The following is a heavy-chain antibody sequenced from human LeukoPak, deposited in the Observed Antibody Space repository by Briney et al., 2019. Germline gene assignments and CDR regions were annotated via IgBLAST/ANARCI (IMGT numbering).Heavy chain of an antibody. CDR1: GFTLSNAY. CDR2: IKNKTNGGTT. CDR3: TTTIVGVTTWFDP. Sequence: GGSLRLSCAASGFTLSNAYMSWVRQAPGKGLEGVGRIKNKTNGGTTDYAAPVKGRFTISRDDSKNTLYLQMNSLKTEDTAVYYCTTTIVGVTTWFDPWGQGTLVTVSS. D-gene: IGHD1-26*01. J-gene: IGHJ5*02. V-gene: IGHV3-15*01.